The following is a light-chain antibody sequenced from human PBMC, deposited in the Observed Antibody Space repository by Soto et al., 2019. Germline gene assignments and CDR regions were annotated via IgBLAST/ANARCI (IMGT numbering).Light chain of an antibody. J-gene: IGLJ1*01. CDR1: SSNIGRNA. V-gene: IGLV1-44*01. CDR3: ATWDDSLNGYV. Sequence: SVLTQPPSVSGTPGRRGNISFSGSSSNIGRNAVNWYQQLPGTAPKLLIYTNNQRPSGVPDRFSGSKSGTSASLAISGLQSEDEADYYCATWDDSLNGYVFGTGTKVTVL. CDR2: TNN.